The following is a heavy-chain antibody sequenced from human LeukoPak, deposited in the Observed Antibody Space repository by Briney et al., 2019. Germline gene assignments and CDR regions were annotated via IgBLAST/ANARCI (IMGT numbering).Heavy chain of an antibody. Sequence: GGSLRLSCAASGLTFSIYWMAWVRQAPEKGLECVANIKHDGSAKYYVDSVEGRFIISRDNAKGSVYLQMNSLRVEDTAVYYCARGLKRFDPWGQGTQVTVSS. CDR2: IKHDGSAK. CDR3: ARGLKRFDP. J-gene: IGHJ5*02. D-gene: IGHD1-1*01. V-gene: IGHV3-7*01. CDR1: GLTFSIYW.